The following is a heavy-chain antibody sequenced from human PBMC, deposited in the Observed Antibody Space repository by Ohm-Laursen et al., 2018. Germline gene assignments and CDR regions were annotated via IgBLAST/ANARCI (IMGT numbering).Heavy chain of an antibody. CDR3: SRGQRNYYAMDV. V-gene: IGHV6-1*01. CDR1: GDSVSSNDAA. J-gene: IGHJ6*02. CDR2: THYSSKWVY. Sequence: QTLSLTCAISGDSVSSNDAAWNWIRQSPSRGLEWLGRTHYSSKWVYDYAVSVKSRITITPDTSKNQFSLQLNSVTPEDSAVDYCSRGQRNYYAMDVWGQGTTVTVSS. D-gene: IGHD1-1*01.